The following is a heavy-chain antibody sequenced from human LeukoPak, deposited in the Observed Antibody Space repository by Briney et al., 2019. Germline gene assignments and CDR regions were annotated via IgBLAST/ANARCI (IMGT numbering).Heavy chain of an antibody. Sequence: GGSLRLSCAASGFTFSSYAMHWVRQAPGKGLEWVAVISYDGSNKYYADSVKGRFTISRDNSKNTLYLQMNSLRAEDTAVYYCARHLNYYGLGKKAFDIWGQGTMVTVSS. D-gene: IGHD3-10*01. CDR1: GFTFSSYA. J-gene: IGHJ3*02. CDR3: ARHLNYYGLGKKAFDI. CDR2: ISYDGSNK. V-gene: IGHV3-30*04.